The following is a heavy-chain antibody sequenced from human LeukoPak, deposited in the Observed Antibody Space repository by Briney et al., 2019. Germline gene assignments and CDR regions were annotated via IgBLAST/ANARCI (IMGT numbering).Heavy chain of an antibody. Sequence: SETLSLTCTVSGGSISSYYWSWIRQPPGKGLEWIGYIYYSGSTNYNPSLKSRATISVDTSKSQFSLKLSSVTAADTAVYYCARLTNMEKDVTPTYYMDVWGKGTTVTVSS. J-gene: IGHJ6*03. CDR2: IYYSGST. V-gene: IGHV4-59*01. CDR1: GGSISSYY. D-gene: IGHD2-8*01. CDR3: ARLTNMEKDVTPTYYMDV.